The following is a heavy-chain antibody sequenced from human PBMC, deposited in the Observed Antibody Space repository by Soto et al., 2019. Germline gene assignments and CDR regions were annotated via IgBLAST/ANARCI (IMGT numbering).Heavy chain of an antibody. J-gene: IGHJ3*02. CDR1: GYTITGYY. D-gene: IGHD6-13*01. CDR3: ARQSAAGTLGAFDI. Sequence: ASVKVSCKVSGYTITGYYMNWVRQAPGQGLEWMGWINPNSGGTNYAQKFQGRVTMTRDTSISTAYMELSRLRSDDTAVYYCARQSAAGTLGAFDIWGQGTMVTVSS. CDR2: INPNSGGT. V-gene: IGHV1-2*02.